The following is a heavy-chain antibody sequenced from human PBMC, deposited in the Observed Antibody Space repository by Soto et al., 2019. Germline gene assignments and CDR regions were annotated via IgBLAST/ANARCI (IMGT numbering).Heavy chain of an antibody. Sequence: GGSLRLSCAASGFTFSSYWMSWVRQAPGKGLEWVANIKQDGSEKYYVDSVKGRFTISRDNAKSSLYLQMNSLRAEDTAVYYCERVIRPRIFDYWGQGTLVTVSS. CDR3: ERVIRPRIFDY. CDR2: IKQDGSEK. D-gene: IGHD3-22*01. CDR1: GFTFSSYW. V-gene: IGHV3-7*05. J-gene: IGHJ4*02.